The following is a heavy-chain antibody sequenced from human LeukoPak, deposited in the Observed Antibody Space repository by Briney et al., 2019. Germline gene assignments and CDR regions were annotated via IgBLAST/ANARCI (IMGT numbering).Heavy chain of an antibody. D-gene: IGHD6-19*01. CDR2: INAGNGNT. Sequence: ASVTVSCKASGYTFTSYAMHWVRQAPGQRLEWMGWINAGNGNTKYSQKFQGRVTITRDTSASTAYMELSSLRSEDTAVYYCAPGIAVAGGFDYWGQGTLVTVSS. V-gene: IGHV1-3*01. J-gene: IGHJ4*02. CDR1: GYTFTSYA. CDR3: APGIAVAGGFDY.